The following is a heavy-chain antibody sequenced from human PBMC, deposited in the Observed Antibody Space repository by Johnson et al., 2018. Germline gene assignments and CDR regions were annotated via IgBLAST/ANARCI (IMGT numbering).Heavy chain of an antibody. V-gene: IGHV3-7*01. CDR2: IKQDGSEK. CDR1: GFTFSSYW. J-gene: IGHJ3*02. Sequence: VQLVESGGGLVQPGGSLRLSCAASGFTFSSYWMSWVRQAPGKGLEWVANIKQDGSEKYYVDSVKGRFTISRDNAKNSLYLQMNSLRDEDTAVYYCARAGYSVTYYDDAFDIWGQGTMVTVSS. D-gene: IGHD1-26*01. CDR3: ARAGYSVTYYDDAFDI.